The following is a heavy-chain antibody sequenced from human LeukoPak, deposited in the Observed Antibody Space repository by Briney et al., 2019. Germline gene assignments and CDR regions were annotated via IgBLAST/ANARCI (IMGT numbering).Heavy chain of an antibody. CDR3: ARKYCSTTSCLFDN. Sequence: PGGSLRLSCAASGFTFSSYTMSWVRQAPGKGLEWVSSMSGSDGTTYYADSVKGRFAISRDNAKNSLYLQMNSLRAEDTAVYYCARKYCSTTSCLFDNWGQGTLVTVSS. D-gene: IGHD2-2*01. CDR1: GFTFSSYT. V-gene: IGHV3-23*01. J-gene: IGHJ4*02. CDR2: MSGSDGTT.